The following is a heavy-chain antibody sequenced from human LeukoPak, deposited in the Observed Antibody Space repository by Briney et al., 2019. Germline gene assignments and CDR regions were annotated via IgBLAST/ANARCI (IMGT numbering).Heavy chain of an antibody. CDR2: IYPGDSDT. J-gene: IGHJ4*02. D-gene: IGHD3-16*01. CDR3: ARHRYYSNHNFDY. Sequence: KVSCKASGYTFTSYYMHWVRQAPGQGLEWMGIIYPGDSDTRYSPSFQGQVTTSADKSISTAYLQWSSLKASDTAMYYCARHRYYSNHNFDYWGQGTLVTVSS. V-gene: IGHV5-51*01. CDR1: GYTFTSYY.